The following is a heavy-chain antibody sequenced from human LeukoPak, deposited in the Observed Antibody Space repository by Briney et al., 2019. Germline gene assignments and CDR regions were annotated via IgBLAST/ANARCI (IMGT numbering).Heavy chain of an antibody. CDR2: INTNTGNP. Sequence: ASVKVSCKASGYTFTSYAMNWVRQAPGQGLEWMGWINTNTGNPTYAQGFTGRFVFSLDTSVSTAYLQISSLKAEDTAVYYCASSGPRPGCSGGSCYEGEFDYWGQGTLVTVSS. J-gene: IGHJ4*02. D-gene: IGHD2-15*01. CDR3: ASSGPRPGCSGGSCYEGEFDY. V-gene: IGHV7-4-1*02. CDR1: GYTFTSYA.